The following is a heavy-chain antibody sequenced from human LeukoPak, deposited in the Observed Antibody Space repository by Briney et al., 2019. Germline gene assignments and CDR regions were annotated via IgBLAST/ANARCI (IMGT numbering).Heavy chain of an antibody. Sequence: GGSLRLSCAASGFTFSSYSMNWVRQAPGKGLEWVSYISSSSSTIYYADSVKGRFTISRDNAKNSLYLQMNSLRAEDTAVYYCARESSVVTPGYYYYGMDVWGQGTTVTVSS. CDR2: ISSSSSTI. D-gene: IGHD4-23*01. V-gene: IGHV3-48*04. CDR1: GFTFSSYS. J-gene: IGHJ6*02. CDR3: ARESSVVTPGYYYYGMDV.